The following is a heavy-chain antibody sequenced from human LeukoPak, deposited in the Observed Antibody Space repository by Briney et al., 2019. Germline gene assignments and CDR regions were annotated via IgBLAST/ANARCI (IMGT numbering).Heavy chain of an antibody. V-gene: IGHV4-38-2*02. CDR3: ARKYSSSPLFDY. Sequence: SETLSLTCTVSGYSISSGYYWGWIRQPPGKGLEWIGSIYHSGSTYYNPSLKSRVTISVDTSKNQFSLKLSSVTAADTAVYYCARKYSSSPLFDYWGQGTLVTVSS. CDR1: GYSISSGYY. D-gene: IGHD6-6*01. CDR2: IYHSGST. J-gene: IGHJ4*02.